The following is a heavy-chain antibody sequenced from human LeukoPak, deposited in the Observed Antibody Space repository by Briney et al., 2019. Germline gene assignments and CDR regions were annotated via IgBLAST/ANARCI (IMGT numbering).Heavy chain of an antibody. J-gene: IGHJ3*02. D-gene: IGHD5-24*01. CDR1: GLTFSIYS. V-gene: IGHV3-21*01. Sequence: PGGSPRLSCAASGLTFSIYSMNWVRQAPGKGLEWVSSIGSSSSSIYYADSVKGRFTISRDNAKNSLYLQMNSLRAEDTAVYYCAREGNGYISEAFDIWGQGTMVTVSS. CDR2: IGSSSSSI. CDR3: AREGNGYISEAFDI.